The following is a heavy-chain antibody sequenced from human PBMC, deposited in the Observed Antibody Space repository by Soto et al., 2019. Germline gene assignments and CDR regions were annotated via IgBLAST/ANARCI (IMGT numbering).Heavy chain of an antibody. CDR1: GYTFTSYA. J-gene: IGHJ4*02. D-gene: IGHD6-19*01. CDR3: ARVIAVEGENYFDF. V-gene: IGHV1-3*01. CDR2: INAGNGNT. Sequence: QVQLVQSGAEVKKPGASVKVSCKASGYTFTSYAMHWVRQAPGQRLEWMGWINAGNGNTKYSQKFQGRVTITRDTTASTAYMELSSLRSEDTAVYYCARVIAVEGENYFDFWGQGTLVTVSS.